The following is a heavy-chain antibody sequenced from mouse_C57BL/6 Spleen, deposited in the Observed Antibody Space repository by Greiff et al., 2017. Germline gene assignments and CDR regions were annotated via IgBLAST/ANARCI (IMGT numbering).Heavy chain of an antibody. D-gene: IGHD2-1*01. J-gene: IGHJ4*01. Sequence: QVQLKQSGAELARPGASVKLSCKASGYTFTSYGISWVKQRTGQGLEWIGEIYPRSGNTYYNEKFKGKATLTADKSSSTAYMELRSLTSEDSAVYFCAYYGNYNAMDYWGQGTSVTVSS. V-gene: IGHV1-81*01. CDR3: AYYGNYNAMDY. CDR2: IYPRSGNT. CDR1: GYTFTSYG.